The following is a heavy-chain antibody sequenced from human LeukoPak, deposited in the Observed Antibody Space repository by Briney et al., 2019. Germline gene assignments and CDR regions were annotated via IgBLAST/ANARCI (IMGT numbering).Heavy chain of an antibody. CDR3: AKDVSHIVVVPAAMFDY. CDR2: IRGSGEST. V-gene: IGHV3-23*01. D-gene: IGHD2-2*01. CDR1: GFTFNNYA. Sequence: LTGGSLRLSCAASGFTFNNYAMSWVRQAPGKGLEWVSAIRGSGESTYYADSVKGRFIISGDNSKNTLHLQMNSLRAEDTAVYYCAKDVSHIVVVPAAMFDYWGQGTLVTVSS. J-gene: IGHJ4*02.